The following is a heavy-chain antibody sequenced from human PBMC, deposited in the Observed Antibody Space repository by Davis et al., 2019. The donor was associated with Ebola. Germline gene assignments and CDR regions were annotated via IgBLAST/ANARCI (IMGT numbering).Heavy chain of an antibody. CDR1: GLTFSTYW. Sequence: GESLKISCAASGLTFSTYWMTWVRQAPGKGLEWVAGISHDGSETLYVNSVKGRFTISRDNARNSLYLQMSSLGAEDSALYYCAKDEGIVVVVAATPVYYYYGMDVWGQGTTVTVSS. CDR2: ISHDGSET. J-gene: IGHJ6*02. D-gene: IGHD2-15*01. CDR3: AKDEGIVVVVAATPVYYYYGMDV. V-gene: IGHV3-7*03.